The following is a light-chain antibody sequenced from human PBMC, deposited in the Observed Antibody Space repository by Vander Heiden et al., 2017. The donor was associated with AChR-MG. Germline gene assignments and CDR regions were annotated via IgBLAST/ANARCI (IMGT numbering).Light chain of an antibody. CDR3: QQDSSRWT. J-gene: IGKJ1*01. CDR2: MAS. V-gene: IGKV1-5*03. CDR1: QSISSW. Sequence: DIQMTQSPSTLSASVGDRVTITCRASQSISSWLAWYQQKPGKAPKLLIYMASTLKSGVPSRFSGSGSGTEFTLTISDLQPDDFANYYCQQDSSRWTFGQRTKVEIK.